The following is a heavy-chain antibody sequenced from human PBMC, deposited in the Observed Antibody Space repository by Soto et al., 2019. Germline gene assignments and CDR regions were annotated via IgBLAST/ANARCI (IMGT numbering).Heavy chain of an antibody. Sequence: QVQLLQSGAEVKKPGSSVKVSCKISGASFSSFTINWVRQAPGQGLEWMGRIIPILKKAHYAQDSQGSLRVSADTSTSTAYLAVNYLTSADTAIFYCATDHAMEYGDHLFEPWGQGTQLTVSS. V-gene: IGHV1-69*08. D-gene: IGHD2-2*01. CDR1: GASFSSFT. J-gene: IGHJ5*02. CDR3: ATDHAMEYGDHLFEP. CDR2: IIPILKKA.